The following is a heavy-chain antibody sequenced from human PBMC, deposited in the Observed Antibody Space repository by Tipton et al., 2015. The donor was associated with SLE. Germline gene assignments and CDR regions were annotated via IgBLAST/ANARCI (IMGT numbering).Heavy chain of an antibody. J-gene: IGHJ4*02. CDR2: IYSGGSST. CDR1: GFTFSSYA. V-gene: IGHV3-23*03. Sequence: SLRLSCAASGFTFSSYAMSWVRQAPGKGLEWVSVIYSGGSSTYYADSVKGRFTISRDNSKKTLYLQMNSLRAEDTAVYYCAKGEDYWGQGTLVTVSS. CDR3: AKGEDY. D-gene: IGHD1-26*01.